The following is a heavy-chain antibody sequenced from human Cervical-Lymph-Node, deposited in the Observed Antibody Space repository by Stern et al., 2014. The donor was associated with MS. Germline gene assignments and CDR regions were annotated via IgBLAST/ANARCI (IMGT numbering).Heavy chain of an antibody. Sequence: QVQLESGPGLVKPSETLSLTCTVSGGAVSDYYWTWIRQRPGKGLEWIGYISDTGTTNYNPSLHSRVTITLDTSQNQVSLRLRSVTAADTAVYYCARDPSTTASDWFFDLWGRGSLVTVSS. CDR2: ISDTGTT. CDR3: ARDPSTTASDWFFDL. CDR1: GGAVSDYY. J-gene: IGHJ2*01. D-gene: IGHD2-21*02. V-gene: IGHV4-59*02.